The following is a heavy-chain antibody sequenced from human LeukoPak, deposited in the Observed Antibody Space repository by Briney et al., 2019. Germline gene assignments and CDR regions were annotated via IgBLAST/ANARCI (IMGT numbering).Heavy chain of an antibody. D-gene: IGHD6-13*01. V-gene: IGHV3-30*03. CDR2: ISYDGSNK. J-gene: IGHJ6*03. Sequence: GGSLRLSCAASGFTFSSYGMHWVRQAPGKGLEWVAVISYDGSNKYYADSVKGRFTISRDNSKNTLYLQMNSLRAEDTAVYYCARGPPLVQRPYYYYYYMDVWGKGTTVTVSS. CDR3: ARGPPLVQRPYYYYYYMDV. CDR1: GFTFSSYG.